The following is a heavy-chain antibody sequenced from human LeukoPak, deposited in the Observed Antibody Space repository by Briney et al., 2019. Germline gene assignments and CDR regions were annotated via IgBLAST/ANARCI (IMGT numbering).Heavy chain of an antibody. CDR3: AKDSRGSYYYAYFQH. J-gene: IGHJ1*01. CDR1: GFTFSSYA. Sequence: GGSLRLSCAASGFTFSSYAMSWVRQAPGKGLEWVSAISGSGGSTYYADSVKGRFTISRDNSKNTLYLQMNSLRAEDTAAYYCAKDSRGSYYYAYFQHWGQGTLVTVSS. D-gene: IGHD1-26*01. CDR2: ISGSGGST. V-gene: IGHV3-23*01.